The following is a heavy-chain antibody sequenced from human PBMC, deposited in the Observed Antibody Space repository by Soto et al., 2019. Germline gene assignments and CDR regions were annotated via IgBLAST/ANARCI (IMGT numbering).Heavy chain of an antibody. V-gene: IGHV5-51*01. CDR3: ARTAVTGTYYYGVDV. CDR2: IYPGDSDT. D-gene: IGHD6-13*01. CDR1: GYSFTSYW. Sequence: GESLKISCKGSGYSFTSYWIGWVRQMPGKGLEWMGIIYPGDSDTRYSPSFQVQVTISADKSISTAYLQWSSLKASDTAIYYCARTAVTGTYYYGVDVSGQGTTFTVSS. J-gene: IGHJ6*02.